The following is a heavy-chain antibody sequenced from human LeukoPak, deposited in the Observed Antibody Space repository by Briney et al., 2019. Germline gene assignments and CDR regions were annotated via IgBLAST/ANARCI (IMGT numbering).Heavy chain of an antibody. J-gene: IGHJ4*02. Sequence: ASVKVSCKASGYTFTTYDINWVRQATVQGLEWLGWMNPNSGNTGYAQKFQGRVTMTRNISITTAYRELSNLRSEDTAVYYCARVAGNCGGDCYRLLYWGQGTLVTVSS. V-gene: IGHV1-8*01. D-gene: IGHD2-21*01. CDR2: MNPNSGNT. CDR1: GYTFTTYD. CDR3: ARVAGNCGGDCYRLLY.